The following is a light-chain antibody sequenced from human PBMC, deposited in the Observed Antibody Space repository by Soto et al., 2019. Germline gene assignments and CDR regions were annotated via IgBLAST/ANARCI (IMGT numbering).Light chain of an antibody. V-gene: IGKV4-1*01. J-gene: IGKJ4*01. CDR1: QSVLYSSNNKNH. CDR3: QQYYSTLT. CDR2: WAS. Sequence: DIVMTQSPDSLAVSLGERATINCKSSQSVLYSSNNKNHLAWYQQKPGQPPKLLIYWASTRESGVPDRFRGSGSGTDFTPTICSLQAEDVAVYYCQQYYSTLTFGGGTKVEIK.